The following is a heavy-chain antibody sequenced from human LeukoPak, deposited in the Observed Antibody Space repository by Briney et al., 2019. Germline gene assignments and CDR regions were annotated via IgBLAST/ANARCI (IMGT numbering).Heavy chain of an antibody. D-gene: IGHD3-10*01. CDR3: ARGGFTTMVRGVIITLDAFDI. V-gene: IGHV3-53*05. J-gene: IGHJ3*02. CDR1: GFTVSSNY. Sequence: GGSLRLSCAASGFTVSSNYMSWVRQAPGKGLEWVSVIYSGGSTYYADSVKGRFTISRDNSKNTLYLQMNSLRSEDTAVYYCARGGFTTMVRGVIITLDAFDIWGQGTMVTVSS. CDR2: IYSGGST.